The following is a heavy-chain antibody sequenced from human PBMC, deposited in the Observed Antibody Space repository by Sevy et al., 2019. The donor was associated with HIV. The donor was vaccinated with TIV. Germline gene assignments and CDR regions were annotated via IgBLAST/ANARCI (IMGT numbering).Heavy chain of an antibody. Sequence: GGSLRLSCAASGFTFSSYWMSWVRQAPGKGLEWVANIKQDGSEKYYVDSVKGRFTVSRDNAKNSLYLQMNSLRADDTAVYYCARDNKRSRVARVGEPQGNYYYYYMDVWGKGTTVTVSS. D-gene: IGHD3-10*01. V-gene: IGHV3-7*03. CDR2: IKQDGSEK. CDR1: GFTFSSYW. CDR3: ARDNKRSRVARVGEPQGNYYYYYMDV. J-gene: IGHJ6*03.